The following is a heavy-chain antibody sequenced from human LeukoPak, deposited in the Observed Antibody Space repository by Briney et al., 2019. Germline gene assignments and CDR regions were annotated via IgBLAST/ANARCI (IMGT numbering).Heavy chain of an antibody. V-gene: IGHV4-59*01. J-gene: IGHJ5*02. Sequence: SETLSLTCTVSGGSISSYYWSWIRQPPGKGLEWIGYIYYSGSTNYNPSLYSRVTISVDTSKNQFSLKLSSVTAADTAVYYCARAYYDYGDYGESKGLWFDPWGQGTLVTVSS. CDR2: IYYSGST. D-gene: IGHD4-17*01. CDR3: ARAYYDYGDYGESKGLWFDP. CDR1: GGSISSYY.